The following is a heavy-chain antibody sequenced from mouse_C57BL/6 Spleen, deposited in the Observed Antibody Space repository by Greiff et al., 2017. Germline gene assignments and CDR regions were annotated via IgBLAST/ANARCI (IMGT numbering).Heavy chain of an antibody. CDR2: ISSGGSYT. CDR1: GFTFSRYG. Sequence: EVKLVESGGDLVKPGGSLKLSCAASGFTFSRYGMSWVRKTPDTRLVWVATISSGGSYTYNPDSGLGRFTISRDNAKNTLYLQMSSLKSEDTTMYYCARVTGPYYAMDYWGQGTSVTVSS. D-gene: IGHD4-1*01. CDR3: ARVTGPYYAMDY. J-gene: IGHJ4*01. V-gene: IGHV5-6*01.